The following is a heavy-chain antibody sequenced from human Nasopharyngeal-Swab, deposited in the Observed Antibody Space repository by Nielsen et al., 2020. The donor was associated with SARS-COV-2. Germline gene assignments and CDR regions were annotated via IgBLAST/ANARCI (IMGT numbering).Heavy chain of an antibody. J-gene: IGHJ4*02. V-gene: IGHV1-2*04. CDR1: GYTFTGYY. CDR2: INPNSGGT. Sequence: ASVKVSCKASGYTFTGYYMHWVRQAPGQGLEWMGWINPNSGGTNYAQKFQGWVTMTRDTSISTAYMELSRLRSDDTAVYYCARDLGYIRYCSGGSCCQDYWGQGTLVTVSS. D-gene: IGHD2-15*01. CDR3: ARDLGYIRYCSGGSCCQDY.